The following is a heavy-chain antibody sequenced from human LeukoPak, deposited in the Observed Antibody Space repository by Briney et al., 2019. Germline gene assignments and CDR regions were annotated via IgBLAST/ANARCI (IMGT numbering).Heavy chain of an antibody. D-gene: IGHD3-3*01. J-gene: IGHJ4*02. V-gene: IGHV1-18*01. CDR3: ARLTFGVVTPDDY. CDR1: GYTFTTYG. CDR2: ISAYKGNT. Sequence: RASVKVSCKASGYTFTTYGISWVRQAPGQGLEWMGWISAYKGNTNYAQKPQGRVTMTTDTSTSIAYMELRRLRSDDAAVYYCARLTFGVVTPDDYWGQGTLVTVSS.